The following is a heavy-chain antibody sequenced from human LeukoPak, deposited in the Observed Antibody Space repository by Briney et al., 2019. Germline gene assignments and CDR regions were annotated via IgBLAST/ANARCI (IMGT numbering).Heavy chain of an antibody. Sequence: GGSLRLAWTPSGLTFSSYSMNWARQAPGEGLEWVSSISSSSSYIYYADSVKGRFTISRDNAKNSLYLQMNSLRAEDTAVYYCARYQGYWGQGTLVTVSS. J-gene: IGHJ4*02. CDR2: ISSSSSYI. V-gene: IGHV3-21*01. CDR1: GLTFSSYS. CDR3: ARYQGY.